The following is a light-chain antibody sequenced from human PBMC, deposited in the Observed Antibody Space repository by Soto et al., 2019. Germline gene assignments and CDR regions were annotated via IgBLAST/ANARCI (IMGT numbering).Light chain of an antibody. V-gene: IGKV3-15*01. CDR3: QQYNNWPFT. J-gene: IGKJ3*01. CDR2: GAS. CDR1: QSVSSN. Sequence: EIVMTQSPATLSVSPGERATLSCRASQSVSSNLAWYQQKPGQAPRLLIYGASTRATGIPARFSGSGSGTEFTLTISRLQSEDFAVYYRQQYNNWPFTFGPGTKVDIK.